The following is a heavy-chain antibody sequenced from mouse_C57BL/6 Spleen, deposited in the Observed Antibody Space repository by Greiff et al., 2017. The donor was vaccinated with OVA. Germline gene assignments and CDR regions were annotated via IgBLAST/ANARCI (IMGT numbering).Heavy chain of an antibody. CDR3: ARVGITTVVATEYYFDY. CDR2: IDPSDSET. CDR1: GYTFTSYW. D-gene: IGHD1-1*01. J-gene: IGHJ2*01. Sequence: QVQLQQPRAELVRPGSSVKLSCKASGYTFTSYWMHWVKQRPIQGLEWIGNIDPSDSETHYNQKFKDKATLTVDKSSSTAYMQRSSLTSEDSAVYYCARVGITTVVATEYYFDYWGQGTTLTVSS. V-gene: IGHV1-52*01.